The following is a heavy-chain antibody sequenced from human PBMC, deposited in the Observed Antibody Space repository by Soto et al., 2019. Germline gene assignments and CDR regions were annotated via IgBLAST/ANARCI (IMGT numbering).Heavy chain of an antibody. CDR2: ISDSGSNT. Sequence: GGSLRLSCAASGFTFSSYAMHWVRQAPGKGLEWVAVISDSGSNTYYADSVKGRFTISRDNSKNTLYLQMNSLRAEDTAVYYCASRSSGWYFDYWGQGTLVTVSS. J-gene: IGHJ4*02. V-gene: IGHV3-30*04. D-gene: IGHD6-19*01. CDR3: ASRSSGWYFDY. CDR1: GFTFSSYA.